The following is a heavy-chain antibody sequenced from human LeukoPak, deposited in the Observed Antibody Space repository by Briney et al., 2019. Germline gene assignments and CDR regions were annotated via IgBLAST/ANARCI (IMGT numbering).Heavy chain of an antibody. CDR3: ARCFGSTSWGFDY. CDR1: GGSISSGGYY. J-gene: IGHJ4*02. V-gene: IGHV4-31*03. Sequence: ASQTLSLTCTVSGGSISSGGYYWSWIRQHPGKGLEWIGYIYYSGSTYYNPSLKSRVTISVDTSKNQFSLKLSSVTAADTAVYYCARCFGSTSWGFDYWGQGTRVTVSS. CDR2: IYYSGST. D-gene: IGHD2-2*01.